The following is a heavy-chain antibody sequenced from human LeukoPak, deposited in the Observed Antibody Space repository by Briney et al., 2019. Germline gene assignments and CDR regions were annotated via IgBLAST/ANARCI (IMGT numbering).Heavy chain of an antibody. D-gene: IGHD6-6*01. CDR3: AKAMSYSSSTIADH. V-gene: IGHV3-9*01. CDR2: ISWNSGNI. Sequence: AGGSLRLSCAASGFTFDDYAMHWVRQTPGKGLEWVSGISWNSGNIGYADSVKGRFTISRDSAKSSLYLQMNSLRPEDTALYYCAKAMSYSSSTIADHWGLGTLVTVSS. CDR1: GFTFDDYA. J-gene: IGHJ4*02.